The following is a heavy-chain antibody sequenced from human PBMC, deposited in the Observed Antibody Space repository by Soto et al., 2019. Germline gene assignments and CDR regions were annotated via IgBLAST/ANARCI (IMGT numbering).Heavy chain of an antibody. CDR3: ARQTVSSGWHYGNWFDP. V-gene: IGHV1-69*06. Sequence: QEQLVQSGAEVKKPGSSVKVSCKVSRGTFSTFGISWVRQAPGQGLEWMGGIIPIFNTAKYAQKFQGRVTITADKSTSTVHMELSSLRSEDTAVYYCARQTVSSGWHYGNWFDPWGQGTLVTVSS. D-gene: IGHD6-19*01. CDR2: IIPIFNTA. CDR1: RGTFSTFG. J-gene: IGHJ5*02.